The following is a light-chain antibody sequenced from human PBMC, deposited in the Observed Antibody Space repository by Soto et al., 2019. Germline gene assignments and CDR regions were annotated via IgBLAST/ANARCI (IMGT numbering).Light chain of an antibody. Sequence: QSALTQPASVSGSPGQSITISCTGTRSDVGGYNFVSWYQQLPGKAPKLMIYEARNRPSGVSNRFSGSKSGNTASLTISGLQAEDEADYYCSSYTSSSTLEVFGTATNFTVL. CDR1: RSDVGGYNF. CDR2: EAR. J-gene: IGLJ1*01. CDR3: SSYTSSSTLEV. V-gene: IGLV2-14*01.